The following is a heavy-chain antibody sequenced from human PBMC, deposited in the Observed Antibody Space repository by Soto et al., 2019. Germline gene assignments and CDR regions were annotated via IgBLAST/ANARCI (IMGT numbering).Heavy chain of an antibody. Sequence: PGESLKISCKASGYNFANLYIGWVRQMPGKGLEWMGIIYPGDSDTNYSPSFQGQVTISVDRSINTAYLQWSSLKASDTAMYYCAGDQIRGLVAVPPVDGAFDIWGQGTTVTVSS. V-gene: IGHV5-51*01. CDR1: GYNFANLY. D-gene: IGHD2-2*01. J-gene: IGHJ3*02. CDR2: IYPGDSDT. CDR3: AGDQIRGLVAVPPVDGAFDI.